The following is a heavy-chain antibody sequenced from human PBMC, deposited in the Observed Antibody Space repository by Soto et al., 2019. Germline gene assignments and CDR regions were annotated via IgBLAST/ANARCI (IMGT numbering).Heavy chain of an antibody. D-gene: IGHD1-1*01. CDR1: GYTFTTYG. V-gene: IGHV1-3*01. J-gene: IGHJ4*02. CDR2: INAGNGNT. Sequence: GASVKVSCKASGYTFTTYGIHWVRQAPGQRLEWMGWINAGNGNTKYSQKFQGRVTFTRDTSASTAYMELSSLRSEDTAVYYCALVEPPRSFDYWGQGTLVTVSS. CDR3: ALVEPPRSFDY.